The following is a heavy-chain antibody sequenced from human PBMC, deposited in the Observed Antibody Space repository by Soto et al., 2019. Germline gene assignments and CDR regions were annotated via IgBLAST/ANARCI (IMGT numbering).Heavy chain of an antibody. J-gene: IGHJ2*01. V-gene: IGHV4-31*03. D-gene: IGHD4-17*01. CDR1: GGAISSGGYY. Sequence: QVQLHESGPGLVKPSQTLSLTCTVSGGAISSGGYYWSLVRHHPGKCLECIWYIYYSGSTYYKSSLKSRVTISVDTSKTQFSLKLSSVTAEETAVYYCASSQEYGDSGTWYFDLWGRGHLVTVSS. CDR3: ASSQEYGDSGTWYFDL. CDR2: IYYSGST.